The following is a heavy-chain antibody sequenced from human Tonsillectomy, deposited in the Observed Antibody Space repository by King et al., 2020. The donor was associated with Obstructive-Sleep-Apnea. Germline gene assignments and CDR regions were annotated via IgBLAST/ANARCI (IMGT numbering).Heavy chain of an antibody. V-gene: IGHV3-7*03. J-gene: IGHJ4*02. CDR3: ARDHEYSFDL. Sequence: VQLVESGGGLVQPGGSLRLSCAVSGFTFSTYWMSWVRRAPGKGLEWVAKINQGGSGIYHLASVEGRFTISRDNAKNSLYMQMNNLRAEDTAVYYCARDHEYSFDLWGQGTLVTVSS. D-gene: IGHD5-12*01. CDR1: GFTFSTYW. CDR2: INQGGSGI.